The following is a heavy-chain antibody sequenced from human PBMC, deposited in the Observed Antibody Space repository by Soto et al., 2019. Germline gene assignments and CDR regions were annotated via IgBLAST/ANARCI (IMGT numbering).Heavy chain of an antibody. J-gene: IGHJ6*02. CDR1: GGSISSSSYY. Sequence: SETLSLTCTVSGGSISSSSYYWGWIRQPPGKGLEWIGSIYYSGSTYYNPSLKSRVTISVDTSKNQFSLKLSSVTAADTALYYCARGEYDILTGYYYGMDVWGQGTTVTVSS. CDR3: ARGEYDILTGYYYGMDV. CDR2: IYYSGST. D-gene: IGHD3-9*01. V-gene: IGHV4-39*07.